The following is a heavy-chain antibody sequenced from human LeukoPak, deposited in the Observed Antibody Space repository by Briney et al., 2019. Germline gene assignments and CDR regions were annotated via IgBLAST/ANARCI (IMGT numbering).Heavy chain of an antibody. J-gene: IGHJ4*02. D-gene: IGHD3-16*02. Sequence: SETLSLTCTVSGDSMSDYFWTWIRQPPGKGLEWIGYAADSGSTNYNPSLKSRVTISVDTSKNQFSLKLSSVTAADTAVYYCARVEAWLYHFDYWGQGTLVTVSS. CDR2: AADSGST. CDR1: GDSMSDYF. CDR3: ARVEAWLYHFDY. V-gene: IGHV4-59*01.